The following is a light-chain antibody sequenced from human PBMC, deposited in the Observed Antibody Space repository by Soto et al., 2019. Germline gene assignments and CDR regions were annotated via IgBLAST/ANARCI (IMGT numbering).Light chain of an antibody. Sequence: QSALTQPAAVSGSPGQSITIYCTGTSSDVGGYNYVSWYQQHPGKAPKPMIYEVSNRPSGVSNRFSGSKSGNTASLTISGLQAEDEADYYCSSYTSSTTYVFGTGTKLTVL. CDR1: SSDVGGYNY. CDR3: SSYTSSTTYV. V-gene: IGLV2-14*01. J-gene: IGLJ1*01. CDR2: EVS.